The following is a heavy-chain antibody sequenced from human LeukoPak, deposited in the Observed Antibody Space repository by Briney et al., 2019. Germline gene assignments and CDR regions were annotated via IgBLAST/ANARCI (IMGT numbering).Heavy chain of an antibody. Sequence: GGSLRLSCAASGFTFSSYAMSWVRQAPGKGLEWVSAISGSGGSTYYADSVKGRFTISRDNSKNTLYLQMNSLRAEDTAVYYCAKTVEDFWSGYRYFDYWGQGTLVTVSS. CDR3: AKTVEDFWSGYRYFDY. V-gene: IGHV3-23*01. CDR2: ISGSGGST. J-gene: IGHJ4*02. D-gene: IGHD3-3*01. CDR1: GFTFSSYA.